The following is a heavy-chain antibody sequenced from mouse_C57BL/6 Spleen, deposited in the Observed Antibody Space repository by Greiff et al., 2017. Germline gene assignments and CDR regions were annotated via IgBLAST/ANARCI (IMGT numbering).Heavy chain of an antibody. D-gene: IGHD2-5*01. CDR2: IHPNSGSI. Sequence: QVQLQQPGAELVKPGASVKLSCKASGYTFTSYWMHWVKQRPGRGLEWIGMIHPNSGSINYNEKFKSKATLAVDNSSSTAYMQLSSLTSEDSAVYYCQTYYSSYEAMCYWGQGTSGTGSS. CDR3: QTYYSSYEAMCY. J-gene: IGHJ4*01. V-gene: IGHV1-64*01. CDR1: GYTFTSYW.